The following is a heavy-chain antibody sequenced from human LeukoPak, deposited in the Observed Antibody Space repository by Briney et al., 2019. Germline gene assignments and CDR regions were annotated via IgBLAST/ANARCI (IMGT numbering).Heavy chain of an antibody. CDR3: ARGHLYSSSSRITMVRGVIIQGGYFDY. V-gene: IGHV4-59*01. Sequence: PSETLSLTCTVSGGSISIYYWSWIRQPPGKGLEWIGYIYYSGSTNYNPSLKSRVTISVDTSKNQFSLKLSSVTAADTAVYYCARGHLYSSSSRITMVRGVIIQGGYFDYWGQGTLVTVSS. CDR1: GGSISIYY. J-gene: IGHJ4*02. D-gene: IGHD3-10*01. CDR2: IYYSGST.